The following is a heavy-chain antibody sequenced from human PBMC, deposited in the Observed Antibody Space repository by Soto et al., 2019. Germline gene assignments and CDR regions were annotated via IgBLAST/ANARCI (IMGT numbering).Heavy chain of an antibody. J-gene: IGHJ4*02. V-gene: IGHV4-30-2*01. D-gene: IGHD1-26*01. CDR2: IYHSGST. CDR1: GGSISSGGYS. Sequence: QLQLQESGSGLVKPSQTLSLTCAVSGGSISSGGYSWSWIRQPPGKGLEWIGYIYHSGSTYYNPSRMSRVTIPVDRSKNQFSLKLSSVTAADTAVYYCAAGGGLPRYYWGQGTLVTVSS. CDR3: AAGGGLPRYY.